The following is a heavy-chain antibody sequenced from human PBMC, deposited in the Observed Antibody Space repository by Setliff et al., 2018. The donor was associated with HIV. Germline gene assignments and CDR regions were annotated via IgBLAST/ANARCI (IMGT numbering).Heavy chain of an antibody. D-gene: IGHD4-17*01. Sequence: SETLSLTCTVSGGSISSGSYYWSWIRQPAGKGLEWIGHIYTSGSTNYNPSLKSRVTISVDTSKNQFSLKLSSVTAADTAVYYCARGPTPINYGDRYFISYYFDYWGQGSLFTVSS. CDR2: IYTSGST. CDR3: ARGPTPINYGDRYFISYYFDY. CDR1: GGSISSGSYY. V-gene: IGHV4-61*09. J-gene: IGHJ4*02.